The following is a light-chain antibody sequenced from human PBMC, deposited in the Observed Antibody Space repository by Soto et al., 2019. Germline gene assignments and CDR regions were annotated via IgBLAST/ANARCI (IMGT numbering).Light chain of an antibody. J-gene: IGKJ4*01. V-gene: IGKV1-33*01. CDR2: DAS. CDR1: QDISNY. Sequence: DLQMTQSPSSLSASVGDRVTITCQASQDISNYLNWYQQKPGKAPKLLIYDASNLETGVPSRFSGSGSGTDFTFTISSLQLEDIATYYCQQYDNLPLTFGGGTKVEIK. CDR3: QQYDNLPLT.